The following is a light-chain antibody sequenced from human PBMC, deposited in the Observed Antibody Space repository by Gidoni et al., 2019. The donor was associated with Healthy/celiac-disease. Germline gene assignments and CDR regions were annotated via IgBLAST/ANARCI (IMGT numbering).Light chain of an antibody. Sequence: QSVLTQPPSVSGAPGQRVTISCTGSSTNIGAGYDVPWYQQRTGKAPKLLIYGNSNRPSGVPDRFSGSKSGTSASLAITGLQAEDEADYYCQSYDSSLSVLFGGGTKLTVL. V-gene: IGLV1-40*01. CDR1: STNIGAGYD. J-gene: IGLJ2*01. CDR2: GNS. CDR3: QSYDSSLSVL.